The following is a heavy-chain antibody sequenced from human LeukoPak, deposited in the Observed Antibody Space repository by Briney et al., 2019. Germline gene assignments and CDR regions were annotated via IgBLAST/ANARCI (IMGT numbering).Heavy chain of an antibody. Sequence: ASVKVSCKASGYTFTSYDINWVRQATGQGLEWMGWMNPNSGNTGYSQEFQGRVTMTRNTSISTAYMELSSLRSDDTAVYYCATSRQIAVAGRSCFDYWGQGTLVTVSS. CDR2: MNPNSGNT. CDR3: ATSRQIAVAGRSCFDY. V-gene: IGHV1-8*01. CDR1: GYTFTSYD. D-gene: IGHD6-19*01. J-gene: IGHJ4*02.